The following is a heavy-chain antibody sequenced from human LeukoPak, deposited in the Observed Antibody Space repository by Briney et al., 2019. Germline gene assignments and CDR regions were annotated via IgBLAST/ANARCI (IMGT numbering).Heavy chain of an antibody. CDR1: GGSISSYY. CDR3: ARVDTAMYADY. Sequence: PSETLSLTCTVSGGSISSYYWSCIRQPPGKGLEWIGYIYYSGSTNYNPSLKSRVTISVDTSKNQFSLKLSSVTAADTAVYYCARVDTAMYADYWGQGTLVTVSS. J-gene: IGHJ4*02. D-gene: IGHD5-18*01. V-gene: IGHV4-59*01. CDR2: IYYSGST.